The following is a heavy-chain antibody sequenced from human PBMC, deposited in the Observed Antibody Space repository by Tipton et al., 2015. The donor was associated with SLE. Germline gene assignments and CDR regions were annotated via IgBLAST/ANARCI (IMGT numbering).Heavy chain of an antibody. D-gene: IGHD2-15*01. CDR2: IYYSGST. J-gene: IGHJ4*02. CDR1: GGSISSSSYY. V-gene: IGHV4-39*07. CDR3: ARGGGSPSY. Sequence: LRLSCTVSGGSISSSSYYWGWIRQPPGKGLEWIGSIYYSGSTYYNPSLKSRVTISVDMSKNQFSLKLTSVTAADTAVHYCARGGGSPSYWGQGTLVTVSS.